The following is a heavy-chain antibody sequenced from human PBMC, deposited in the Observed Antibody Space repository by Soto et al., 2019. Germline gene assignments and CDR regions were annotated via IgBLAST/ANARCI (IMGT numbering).Heavy chain of an antibody. CDR1: GGSISSGGYS. CDR2: IYHSGGT. Sequence: SETLSLTCAVSGGSISSGGYSWSWIRQPPGKGLEWIGYIYHSGGTYYNPSLKSRVTISVDRSKNQFSLKLSSVTAADTAVYYSDSLGRTFEYWGQGTLVTVSS. V-gene: IGHV4-30-2*01. CDR3: DSLGRTFEY. J-gene: IGHJ4*02.